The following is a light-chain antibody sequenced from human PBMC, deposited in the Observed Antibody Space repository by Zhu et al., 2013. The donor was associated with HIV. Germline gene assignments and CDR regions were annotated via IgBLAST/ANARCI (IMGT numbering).Light chain of an antibody. J-gene: IGLJ2*01. CDR3: QAWGSNSEVE. V-gene: IGLV3-1*01. Sequence: SYELTQPPSVSVSPGQTSTITCSGDKLENKYTCWYQQKAGQSPVLVIYEDTKRPSGIPDRFSASNHGNTATLTISGTQAMDEADYYCQAWGSNSEVEFGGGTKLTVL. CDR1: KLENKY. CDR2: EDT.